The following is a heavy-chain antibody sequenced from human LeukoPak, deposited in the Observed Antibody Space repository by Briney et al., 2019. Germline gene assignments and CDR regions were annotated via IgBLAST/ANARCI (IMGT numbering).Heavy chain of an antibody. V-gene: IGHV4-39*02. D-gene: IGHD3-22*01. J-gene: IGHJ4*02. CDR2: IYYSGST. CDR3: ARERGDSSGLDY. Sequence: PSDTLSLTCTVSGGSISSSSYYWGWIRQPPGKGLEWIGSIYYSGSTYYNPSLKSRVTIPVDTSKNQFSLKLSSVTAADAAVYYCARERGDSSGLDYWGQGTLVTVSS. CDR1: GGSISSSSYY.